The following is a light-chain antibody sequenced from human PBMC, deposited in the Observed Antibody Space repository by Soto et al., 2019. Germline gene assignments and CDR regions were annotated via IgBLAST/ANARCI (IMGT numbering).Light chain of an antibody. J-gene: IGKJ4*01. V-gene: IGKV1-39*01. CDR3: QQSYSTLPLT. Sequence: DIQMTQSPSTLSASVGDRVTVTCRASQSINGWLAWYRQKPGKAPKLLIYAASSLQSGIPSRFSGSGSGTDFTLTISSLQPEDFATYYCQQSYSTLPLTFGGGTKVDIK. CDR2: AAS. CDR1: QSINGW.